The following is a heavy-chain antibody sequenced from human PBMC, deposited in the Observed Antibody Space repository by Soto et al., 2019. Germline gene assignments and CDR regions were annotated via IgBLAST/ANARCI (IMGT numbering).Heavy chain of an antibody. CDR3: ARDRGVAPPVAGNTHYYYYMDV. V-gene: IGHV1-18*01. CDR1: GYSFTNYG. D-gene: IGHD6-19*01. J-gene: IGHJ6*03. Sequence: QDQLVQSGVEVKKPGASVKVSCKASGYSFTNYGITWVRQAPGQGFEWMGWISAYNGNTNYGQKFQGRVTMTTDASTSTAYLELRSLRSDATAVYYCARDRGVAPPVAGNTHYYYYMDVWGKGTTVTVSS. CDR2: ISAYNGNT.